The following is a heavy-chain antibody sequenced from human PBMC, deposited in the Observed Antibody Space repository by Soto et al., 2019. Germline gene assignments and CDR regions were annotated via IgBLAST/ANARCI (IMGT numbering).Heavy chain of an antibody. CDR3: ARGFMEHNFWSGYHYFDI. D-gene: IGHD3-3*01. Sequence: SETLSLTCTVSGGSISSGRHYWTWIRQHPGKGLEWIGYIYYSASTYYNPSLKSRVTIPTDTSKNQFSLNLNSVTAADTAVYYCARGFMEHNFWSGYHYFDIWGQGALVTVSS. V-gene: IGHV4-31*03. CDR2: IYYSAST. CDR1: GGSISSGRHY. J-gene: IGHJ4*02.